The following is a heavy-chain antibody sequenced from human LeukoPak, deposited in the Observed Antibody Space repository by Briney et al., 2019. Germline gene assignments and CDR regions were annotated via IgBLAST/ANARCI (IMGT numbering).Heavy chain of an antibody. V-gene: IGHV4-34*01. CDR3: AKGWWSSWTYYYYYMDV. D-gene: IGHD6-13*01. CDR2: IRHTGST. CDR1: GGSFNDYY. Sequence: KPSETLSLTCAVYGGSFNDYYWSWIRQPPGKGLEWIGEIRHTGSTNYNPSLESRVTISIDTSKRHFSLKLTSVTAADTAVYYCAKGWWSSWTYYYYYMDVWGKGTTVTVSS. J-gene: IGHJ6*03.